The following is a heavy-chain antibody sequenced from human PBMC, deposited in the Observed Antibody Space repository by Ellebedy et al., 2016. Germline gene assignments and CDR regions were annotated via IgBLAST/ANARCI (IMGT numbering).Heavy chain of an antibody. CDR3: AKEGDTNMVRAFDV. CDR1: GFTFSSYW. Sequence: GGSLRLSXAAAGFTFSSYWMSWVRQAPGKGLEWVANIKQDGIEKYYVDSVKGRFTISRDNAQNSLYLQMNSLRAEDTAVYYCAKEGDTNMVRAFDVWGQGTMVTVSS. CDR2: IKQDGIEK. J-gene: IGHJ3*01. V-gene: IGHV3-7*01. D-gene: IGHD2-21*02.